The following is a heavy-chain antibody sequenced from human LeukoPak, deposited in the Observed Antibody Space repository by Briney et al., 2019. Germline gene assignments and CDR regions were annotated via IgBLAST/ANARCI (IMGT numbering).Heavy chain of an antibody. J-gene: IGHJ5*02. CDR2: INPTGGST. CDR1: GYPFSSCG. D-gene: IGHD1-26*01. V-gene: IGHV1-46*01. CDR3: ARDNSVGDNAWWFDT. Sequence: ASVKVACKTVGYPFSSCGVNWVRQAPGQGLEWMGLINPTGGSTGYAQKFQGRVTMTRDMSTSTDYMELSSLRSEDTAIYYCARDNSVGDNAWWFDTWGQGTLVTASS.